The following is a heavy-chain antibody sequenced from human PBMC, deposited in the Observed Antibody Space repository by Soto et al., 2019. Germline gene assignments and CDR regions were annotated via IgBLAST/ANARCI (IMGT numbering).Heavy chain of an antibody. CDR1: GFIFSNYW. CDR3: ARTPTGDLDY. D-gene: IGHD7-27*01. Sequence: EVQLVESGGGLVQPGGSLRLSCAASGFIFSNYWMSWVRQPPGKALEWVANIKHDGSAKYYMDSVKGRFTISRDNAKNSLYLQMNSLRVEDTDVYYCARTPTGDLDYWGQGTLVTVSS. V-gene: IGHV3-7*01. CDR2: IKHDGSAK. J-gene: IGHJ4*02.